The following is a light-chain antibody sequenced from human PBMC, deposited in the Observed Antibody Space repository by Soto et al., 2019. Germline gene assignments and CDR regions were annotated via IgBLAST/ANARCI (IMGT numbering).Light chain of an antibody. V-gene: IGKV1-12*01. CDR3: QQANSFPLT. CDR2: AAS. Sequence: DIQMTQSPSSVSASVGDRVTITCRASRGISSWLAWYQQKPGKAPNLLIFAASSLQSGVPSRFSGSGSGTDFTITISSLQPEDFATYYCQQANSFPLTVGGGTKVEIK. J-gene: IGKJ4*01. CDR1: RGISSW.